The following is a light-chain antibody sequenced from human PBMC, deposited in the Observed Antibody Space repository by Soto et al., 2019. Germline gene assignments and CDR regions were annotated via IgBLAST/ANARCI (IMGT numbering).Light chain of an antibody. V-gene: IGKV3-20*01. J-gene: IGKJ5*01. CDR1: HSVDSTQ. CDR3: QQFDESVT. CDR2: GAS. Sequence: IVWRQSPGTLSLSPGERGTLSCRTSHSVDSTQLAWYQQKPGQAPRLLIYGASGRATGTPGRFSGSGSGTDFTLTISGLEPEDSAVYYCQQFDESVTFGQGTRLEIK.